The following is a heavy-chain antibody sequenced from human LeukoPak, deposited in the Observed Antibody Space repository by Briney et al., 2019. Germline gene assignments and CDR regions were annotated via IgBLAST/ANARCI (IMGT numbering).Heavy chain of an antibody. CDR2: IWYDGSNK. Sequence: GGSLRLSCAASGFTFSSYGMHWVRQAPGKGLEWVAVIWYDGSNKYYADSVKGRFTISRDNSKNTLYLQMNSLRAEDTAVYYCARDLFSSSWSPTLYYCMDVWGQGTTVTVSS. J-gene: IGHJ6*02. CDR3: ARDLFSSSWSPTLYYCMDV. D-gene: IGHD6-13*01. CDR1: GFTFSSYG. V-gene: IGHV3-33*01.